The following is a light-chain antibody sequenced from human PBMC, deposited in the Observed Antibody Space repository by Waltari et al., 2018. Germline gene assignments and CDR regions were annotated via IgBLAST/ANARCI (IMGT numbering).Light chain of an antibody. CDR1: QDIASA. CDR3: QQFINYPLT. CDR2: DAS. Sequence: AIQLTQSPSSLSASVGHRITITCRASQDIASALALVVQKPGKAPQLLIYDASTLESGVPSRFSGSGSGTDFTLSISGLQPEDFATYYCQQFINYPLTFGPGTTVDIK. V-gene: IGKV1D-13*01. J-gene: IGKJ3*01.